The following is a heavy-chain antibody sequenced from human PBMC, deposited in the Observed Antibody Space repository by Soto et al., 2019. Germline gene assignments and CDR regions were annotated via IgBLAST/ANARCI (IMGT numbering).Heavy chain of an antibody. J-gene: IGHJ6*02. CDR3: ARRTYSSSRYYYYYGMDV. Sequence: SETLSLTCAVYGGSFSGYYWSWIRQPPRKGLEWVGEINHSGSTNYNPSLKSRVTISKDTSKNQFSPKLSSVAAADTAVYYCARRTYSSSRYYYYYGMDVWGQGTTVTVSS. CDR1: GGSFSGYY. CDR2: INHSGST. D-gene: IGHD6-13*01. V-gene: IGHV4-34*01.